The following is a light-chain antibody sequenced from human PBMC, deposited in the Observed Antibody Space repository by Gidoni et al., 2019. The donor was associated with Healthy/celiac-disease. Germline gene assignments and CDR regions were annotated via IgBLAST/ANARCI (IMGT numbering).Light chain of an antibody. CDR2: AAS. CDR3: QKYNSALYT. CDR1: QGISNY. V-gene: IGKV1-27*01. J-gene: IGKJ5*01. Sequence: DIQITQSPSYLSASVGDRVTITCRASQGISNYLAWYQQKPGKVPKLLIYAASTLQSGVPSLFSGSGSGTDFTLTISSLQPEDVATYYCQKYNSALYTFGQXTRLEIK.